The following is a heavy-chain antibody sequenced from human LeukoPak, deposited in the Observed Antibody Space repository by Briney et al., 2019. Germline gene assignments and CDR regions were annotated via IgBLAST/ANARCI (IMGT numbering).Heavy chain of an antibody. CDR2: IYYSGST. J-gene: IGHJ4*02. V-gene: IGHV4-61*01. Sequence: PSETLSLTCTVSGGSVSSGSYYWSWIQQPPGKGLEWIGYIYYSGSTNYNPSLKSRVTISVDTSKNQFSLKLSSVTAADTAVYYCASNFHYDILTGYREDDYWGQGTLVTVSS. CDR3: ASNFHYDILTGYREDDY. D-gene: IGHD3-9*01. CDR1: GGSVSSGSYY.